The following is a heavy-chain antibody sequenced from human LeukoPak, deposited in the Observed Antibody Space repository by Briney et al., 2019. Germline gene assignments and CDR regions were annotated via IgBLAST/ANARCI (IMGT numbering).Heavy chain of an antibody. CDR1: GFTFSSYA. Sequence: GRSLRLSCAASGFTFSSYAMHWVRQAPGKGLEWVAVISYDGSNKYYADSVKGRFTISRDNSKNTLYLQMNNLRAEDTAVYYCGSEPDYVDGEDWGQGTLVTVSS. CDR2: ISYDGSNK. J-gene: IGHJ4*02. D-gene: IGHD4/OR15-4a*01. CDR3: GSEPDYVDGED. V-gene: IGHV3-30-3*01.